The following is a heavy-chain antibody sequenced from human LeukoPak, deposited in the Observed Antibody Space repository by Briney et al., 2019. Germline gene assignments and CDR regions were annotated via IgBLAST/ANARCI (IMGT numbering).Heavy chain of an antibody. V-gene: IGHV3-23*01. CDR2: ISGSGGST. J-gene: IGHJ5*02. Sequence: GGSLRLSCAASGFTFSSYAMSWVRQAPGKGLEWVSAISGSGGSTYYADSVKGRFTISRDNSKNTLYLQMNSLRAEDTAVYYCASRCAYCSSTSWAVGFDPWGQGTLVTVSS. CDR1: GFTFSSYA. D-gene: IGHD2-2*01. CDR3: ASRCAYCSSTSWAVGFDP.